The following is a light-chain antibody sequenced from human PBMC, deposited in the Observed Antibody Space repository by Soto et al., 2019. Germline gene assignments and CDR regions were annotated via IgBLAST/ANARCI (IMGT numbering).Light chain of an antibody. CDR1: QSVSSN. J-gene: IGKJ1*01. V-gene: IGKV3-15*01. CDR2: GAS. CDR3: QQYNNWPPWT. Sequence: EIVMTQSPATLSVSPGERATLSCRASQSVSSNLAWYQQKPGQAPRLLIYGASTRATGIPARFSGSGSGTEFTLTISSLQSEDFAVYYCQQYNNWPPWTFGQWTKVEIQ.